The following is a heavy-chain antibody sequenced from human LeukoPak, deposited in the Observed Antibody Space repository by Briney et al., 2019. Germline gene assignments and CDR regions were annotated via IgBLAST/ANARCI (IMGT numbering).Heavy chain of an antibody. D-gene: IGHD3-9*01. CDR3: ARDVDILTGYLPNYYYYGMDV. CDR2: INPNSGGT. V-gene: IGHV1-2*06. J-gene: IGHJ6*02. CDR1: GYTFTSYY. Sequence: GASVKVSCKASGYTFTSYYMHWVRQAPGQGLEWMGRINPNSGGTSYAQKFQGRVTMTRDTSISTAYMELSRLRSDDTAVYYCARDVDILTGYLPNYYYYGMDVWGQGTTVTVSS.